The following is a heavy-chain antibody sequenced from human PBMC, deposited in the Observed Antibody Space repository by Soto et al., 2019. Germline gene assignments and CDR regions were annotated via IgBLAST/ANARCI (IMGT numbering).Heavy chain of an antibody. J-gene: IGHJ4*02. D-gene: IGHD2-15*01. Sequence: QVQLVESGGGVVQPGRSLRLSCAASGFTFSSYGIHWVRQAPGKGLEWVAVISYDGSNKYYADSVKGRFTISRDNSKNTLYLTMNSVRAEDTAVYYCAKGAYAVVAASYFDYWGQGTLVTVSS. CDR1: GFTFSSYG. CDR3: AKGAYAVVAASYFDY. V-gene: IGHV3-30*18. CDR2: ISYDGSNK.